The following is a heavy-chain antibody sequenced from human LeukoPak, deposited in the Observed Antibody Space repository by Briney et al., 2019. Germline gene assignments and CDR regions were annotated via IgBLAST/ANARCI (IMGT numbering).Heavy chain of an antibody. V-gene: IGHV3-74*01. Sequence: GGSLRLSCAASRFTFNTYWMHWVRQAPGKGLVGVSSIDSDGYSTAYADSVKGRFTISRDNAKNTLYLQMNSLRAEDTAVYYCASEGTTGTTWGPDYWGQGTLVTVSS. CDR3: ASEGTTGTTWGPDY. J-gene: IGHJ4*02. CDR2: IDSDGYST. D-gene: IGHD1-1*01. CDR1: RFTFNTYW.